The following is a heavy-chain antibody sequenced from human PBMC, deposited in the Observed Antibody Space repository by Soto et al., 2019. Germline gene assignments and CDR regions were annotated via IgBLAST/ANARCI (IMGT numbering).Heavy chain of an antibody. CDR1: GYTFTSYA. D-gene: IGHD6-19*01. CDR3: ARDYSSGWYFWFYP. V-gene: IGHV1-3*01. J-gene: IGHJ5*02. Sequence: GASVKVSCKASGYTFTSYAMHWVRQAPGQRLEWMGWINAGNGNTKYSQKFQGRVTITRDTSASTAYMELSSLRSEDTAVYYCARDYSSGWYFWFYPWGQGTLVTVSS. CDR2: INAGNGNT.